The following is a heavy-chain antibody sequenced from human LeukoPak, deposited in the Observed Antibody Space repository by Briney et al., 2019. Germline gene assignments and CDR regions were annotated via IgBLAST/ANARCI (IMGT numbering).Heavy chain of an antibody. CDR1: GYSSTTYW. J-gene: IGHJ4*02. Sequence: PGESLKIACKGSGYSSTTYWISWVRQMSGKGLEWMGTIDPSDSYTKYSPTFQGHVTISADKSISTAYLQWSSLKASDTAVYYCARSLFDYDILTGHDYWGQGTLVTVSS. CDR3: ARSLFDYDILTGHDY. V-gene: IGHV5-10-1*01. D-gene: IGHD3-9*01. CDR2: IDPSDSYT.